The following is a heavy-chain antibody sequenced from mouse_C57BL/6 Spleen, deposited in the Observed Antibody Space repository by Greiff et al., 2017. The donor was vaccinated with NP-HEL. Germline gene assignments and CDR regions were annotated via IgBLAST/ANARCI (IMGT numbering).Heavy chain of an antibody. J-gene: IGHJ4*01. D-gene: IGHD2-4*01. Sequence: VQLQQSGAELVRPGASVKLSCTASGFNIKDDYLHWVKQRPEQGLEWIGWIDPENGDTEYASKFQGKATITADTSSNTAYLQLSSLTSEDTAVYYCTTEVYYDYDRAMDYWGQGTSVTVSS. V-gene: IGHV14-4*01. CDR2: IDPENGDT. CDR3: TTEVYYDYDRAMDY. CDR1: GFNIKDDY.